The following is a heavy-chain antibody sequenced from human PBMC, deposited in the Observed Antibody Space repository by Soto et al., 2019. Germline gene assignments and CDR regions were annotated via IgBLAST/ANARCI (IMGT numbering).Heavy chain of an antibody. CDR1: GGSISGYY. Sequence: SETLSLTCTVSGGSISGYYWSWIRQPPGKGLEWIGYMYNTGSTVYNPSFKGRVTISVDTSKSQLSLRLNSVTAADTAVYCCARALPTLAAAGHLDHWGQGTLVTVSS. CDR3: ARALPTLAAAGHLDH. CDR2: MYNTGST. V-gene: IGHV4-59*01. D-gene: IGHD6-13*01. J-gene: IGHJ4*02.